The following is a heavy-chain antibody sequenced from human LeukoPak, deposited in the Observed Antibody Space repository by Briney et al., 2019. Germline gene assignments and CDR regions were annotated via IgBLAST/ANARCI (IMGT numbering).Heavy chain of an antibody. Sequence: PGGSLRLSCAASGFTFDDTMHWVRQAPGKGLEWVSLISWDGGSTYYADSVKGRFTISRDNSKNSLYLQMNSLRTEDTALYYCAKGFGYGSGSRFPDYWGQGTLVTVSS. CDR3: AKGFGYGSGSRFPDY. D-gene: IGHD3-10*01. CDR1: GFTFDDT. J-gene: IGHJ4*02. V-gene: IGHV3-43*01. CDR2: ISWDGGST.